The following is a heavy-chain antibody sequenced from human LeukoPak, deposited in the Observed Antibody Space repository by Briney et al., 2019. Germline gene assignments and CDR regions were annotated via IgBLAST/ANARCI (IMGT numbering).Heavy chain of an antibody. CDR3: AGDYYGSGSYKY. CDR1: GFTFSSYG. CDR2: IWYDGSNK. V-gene: IGHV3-33*03. Sequence: PGGSLRLSCAASGFTFSSYGMHWVRQAPGKGLEWVAVIWYDGSNKYYADSVKGRFTISRDNAKNSLYLQMNSLRAEDTAVYYCAGDYYGSGSYKYWGQGTLVTVSS. J-gene: IGHJ4*02. D-gene: IGHD3-10*01.